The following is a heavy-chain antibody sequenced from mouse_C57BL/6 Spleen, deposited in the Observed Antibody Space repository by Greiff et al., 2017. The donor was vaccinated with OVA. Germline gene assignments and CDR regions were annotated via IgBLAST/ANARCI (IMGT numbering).Heavy chain of an antibody. CDR3: AREGLLRAMDY. CDR1: GYSITSGYY. V-gene: IGHV3-6*01. CDR2: ISYDGSN. J-gene: IGHJ4*01. Sequence: EVKLQESGPGLVKPSQSLSLTCSVTGYSITSGYYWNWIRQFPGNKLEWMGYISYDGSNNYNPSLKNRISITRDTSKNQFFLKLNSVTTEDTATYYCAREGLLRAMDYWGQGTSVTVSS. D-gene: IGHD2-10*01.